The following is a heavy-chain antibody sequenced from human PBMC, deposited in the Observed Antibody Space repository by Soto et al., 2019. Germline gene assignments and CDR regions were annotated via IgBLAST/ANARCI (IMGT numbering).Heavy chain of an antibody. V-gene: IGHV1-69*13. Sequence: GASVKVSCKASGGTFSSYAISWVRQAPGQGLEWMGGIIPIFGTANYAQKFQGRVTITADESTSTAYMELSSLRSEDTAVYYCARDRRDGYSRFDPWGQGTLVTVSS. CDR1: GGTFSSYA. CDR3: ARDRRDGYSRFDP. J-gene: IGHJ5*02. CDR2: IIPIFGTA. D-gene: IGHD4-4*01.